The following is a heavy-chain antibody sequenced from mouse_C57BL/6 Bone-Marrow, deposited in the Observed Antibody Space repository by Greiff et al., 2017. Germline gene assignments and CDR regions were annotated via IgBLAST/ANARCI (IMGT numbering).Heavy chain of an antibody. V-gene: IGHV1-78*01. D-gene: IGHD2-3*01. J-gene: IGHJ1*03. CDR1: GFTFTDHT. Sequence: VQLQQSDAELVKPGASVKISCTVSGFTFTDHTIHWMKQRPEQGLEWIGYIYPRDGSTKYNEKFQGKATLTADKSSSTAYLQRNSLTSEDAAVDFCARSDGYFWYFDVWGTGTTLTVSS. CDR2: IYPRDGST. CDR3: ARSDGYFWYFDV.